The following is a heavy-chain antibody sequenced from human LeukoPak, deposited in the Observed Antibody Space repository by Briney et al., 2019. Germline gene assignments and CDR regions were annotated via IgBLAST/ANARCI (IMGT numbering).Heavy chain of an antibody. J-gene: IGHJ6*02. V-gene: IGHV5-51*01. CDR3: AVTMIRGVGYYFYGMDV. CDR1: GYSFSTYW. CDR2: IYPGDSDT. D-gene: IGHD3-10*01. Sequence: GESLKISCKGSGYSFSTYWIGWVRQMPGKGLEWMGIIYPGDSDTRYSPSFQGQVTISADKSINTAYLQWSSLKASDTAIYYCAVTMIRGVGYYFYGMDVWGQGTTVTVSS.